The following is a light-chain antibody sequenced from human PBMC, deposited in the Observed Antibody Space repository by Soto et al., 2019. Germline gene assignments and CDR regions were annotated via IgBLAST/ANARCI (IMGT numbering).Light chain of an antibody. CDR1: SSDVGGYNY. J-gene: IGLJ1*01. CDR3: RSYAGSYTFV. Sequence: QSVLTQPRSVSGSPGQSVTISCTGTSSDVGGYNYVSWYQQHPGKAPKLMIYGVSKRPSGVPDRFYGSKSGNTASLTISGLQAEDEDDYYCRSYAGSYTFVLGTGTRSPS. V-gene: IGLV2-11*01. CDR2: GVS.